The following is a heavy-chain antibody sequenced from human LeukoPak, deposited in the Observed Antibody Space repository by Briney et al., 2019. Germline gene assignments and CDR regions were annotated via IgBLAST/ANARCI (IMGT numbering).Heavy chain of an antibody. Sequence: PGRSLRLSCAASGFRFSSYAMHWVRQAPGKGLEWVAFIRYDGSNKYYADSVKGRFTISRDNSKNTLYLQMNSLRAEDTAVYYCAKGSTPYGSGSYYIDYWGQGTLVNVSS. V-gene: IGHV3-30*02. CDR2: IRYDGSNK. D-gene: IGHD3-10*01. CDR3: AKGSTPYGSGSYYIDY. J-gene: IGHJ4*02. CDR1: GFRFSSYA.